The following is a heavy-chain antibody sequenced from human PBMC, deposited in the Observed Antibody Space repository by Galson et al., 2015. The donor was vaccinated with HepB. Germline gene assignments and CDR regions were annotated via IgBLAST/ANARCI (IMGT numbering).Heavy chain of an antibody. CDR2: SRGETFGT. J-gene: IGHJ4*02. CDR3: ARVRGFGLAIKGYFDY. V-gene: IGHV3-23*01. CDR1: GFAFINYA. Sequence: SLRLSCAASGFAFINYAMPWVRQAPGKGLEWVSISRGETFGTHYADSVEGRFTISRDNSRSTLYLQMNSLRVEDTAVYFCARVRGFGLAIKGYFDYWGQGALVTVSS. D-gene: IGHD3-10*01.